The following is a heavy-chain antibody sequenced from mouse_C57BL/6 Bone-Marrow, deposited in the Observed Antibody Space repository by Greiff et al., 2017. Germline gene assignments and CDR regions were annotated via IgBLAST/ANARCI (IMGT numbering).Heavy chain of an antibody. CDR2: INSDGGST. J-gene: IGHJ3*01. D-gene: IGHD2-1*01. V-gene: IGHV5-2*01. Sequence: EVKLMESGGGLVQPGESLKLSCESNEYEFPSHDMSWVRKTPEKRLELVAAINSDGGSTYYPDTMERRFIISRDNTKKTLYLQMRSLRSEDTALYYCARHGNYDAWFAYWGQGTLVTVSA. CDR1: EYEFPSHD. CDR3: ARHGNYDAWFAY.